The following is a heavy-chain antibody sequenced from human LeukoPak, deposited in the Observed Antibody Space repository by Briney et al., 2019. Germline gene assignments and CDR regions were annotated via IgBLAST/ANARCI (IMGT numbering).Heavy chain of an antibody. CDR3: AKATQRYCTGGTCYPLDY. V-gene: IGHV3-23*01. Sequence: GGSLRLSCAASGFTFGNYAMAWVRQSPGKGLEWVSCITDIGKNTYHTDSVKGRFTISRDNSKNMLSLQMNSLRVEDTAVYYCAKATQRYCTGGTCYPLDYWGQGTLVTVSS. CDR2: ITDIGKNT. D-gene: IGHD2-8*02. CDR1: GFTFGNYA. J-gene: IGHJ4*02.